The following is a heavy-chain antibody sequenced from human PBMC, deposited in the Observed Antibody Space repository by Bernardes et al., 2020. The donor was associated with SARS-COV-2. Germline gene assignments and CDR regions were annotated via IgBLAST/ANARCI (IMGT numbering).Heavy chain of an antibody. J-gene: IGHJ3*01. V-gene: IGHV3-23*01. CDR1: GFAFTTYA. Sequence: GGSLRLSCATSGFAFTTYAMSWVRQAPGKGLEWVATLYGGPADTHYAQSVKGRFTVARDDSRSTLYLQMNSLRAEDTAVYYCAKDQISGNSRFDAFDVWGRGTRVIVAS. D-gene: IGHD3-22*01. CDR2: LYGGPADT. CDR3: AKDQISGNSRFDAFDV.